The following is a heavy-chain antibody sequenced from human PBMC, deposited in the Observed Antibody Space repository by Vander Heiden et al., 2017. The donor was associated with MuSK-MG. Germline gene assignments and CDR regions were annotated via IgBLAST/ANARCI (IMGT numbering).Heavy chain of an antibody. D-gene: IGHD2-15*01. J-gene: IGHJ3*01. V-gene: IGHV3-7*03. CDR3: ARDCVDDAFDV. CDR1: GFTFSRYW. CDR2: IKQDGSEK. Sequence: EVQLVESGGGLVQPGGSLRLSCAASGFTFSRYWMSWVRQAPGMGLEWVANIKQDGSEKYYVDSVKGRFTISRDNAKNSLYLQMDSLRAEDTAVYYCARDCVDDAFDVWGQGTMVTVSS.